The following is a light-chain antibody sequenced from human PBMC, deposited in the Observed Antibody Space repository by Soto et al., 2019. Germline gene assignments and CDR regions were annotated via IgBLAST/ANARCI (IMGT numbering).Light chain of an antibody. CDR2: RNS. Sequence: QSVLTQPPSVSGAPGQRVTISCTGSSSNIGAGYDVHWYQLLPGRAPKLLIFRNSHRPSGVPDRFSGSKSGTSASLAITGLQAEDEADYYCQSYDTSLSVVFGGGTKLTVL. CDR3: QSYDTSLSVV. CDR1: SSNIGAGYD. V-gene: IGLV1-40*01. J-gene: IGLJ3*02.